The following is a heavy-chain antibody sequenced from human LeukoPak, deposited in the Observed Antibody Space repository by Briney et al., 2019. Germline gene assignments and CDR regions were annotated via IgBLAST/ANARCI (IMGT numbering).Heavy chain of an antibody. V-gene: IGHV1-8*03. CDR1: GYTFPSYD. D-gene: IGHD3-16*01. Sequence: LVTVSCKASGYTFPSYDINWLGQATGQGREWMGWMNPNSGNTGYAQKYQGRVTITRKSDISTAYMELSSLRSEDTAVYYCARGGPGGCFDYWGQGTLVTVSS. CDR2: MNPNSGNT. J-gene: IGHJ4*02. CDR3: ARGGPGGCFDY.